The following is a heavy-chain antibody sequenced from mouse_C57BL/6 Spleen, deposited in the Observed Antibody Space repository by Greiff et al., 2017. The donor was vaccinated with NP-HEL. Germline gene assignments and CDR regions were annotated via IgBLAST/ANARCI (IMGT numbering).Heavy chain of an antibody. CDR1: GFTLSDYG. CDR2: ISSGSSTI. Sequence: EVQGVESGGGLVKPGGSLKLSCAASGFTLSDYGMHWVRQAPEKGLERVAYISSGSSTIYYADTVKGRFTISRDNAKNTLFLQMTSLRSEDTAMYYCASLLYYGSSDYAMDYWGQGTAVTVSS. J-gene: IGHJ4*01. CDR3: ASLLYYGSSDYAMDY. D-gene: IGHD1-1*01. V-gene: IGHV5-17*01.